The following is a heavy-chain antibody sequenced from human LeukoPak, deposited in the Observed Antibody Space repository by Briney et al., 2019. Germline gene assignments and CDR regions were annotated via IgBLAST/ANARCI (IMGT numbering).Heavy chain of an antibody. CDR1: GFTFSSYG. CDR3: ARHHRSFDY. CDR2: ISYDGSNK. J-gene: IGHJ4*02. D-gene: IGHD1-14*01. V-gene: IGHV3-30*03. Sequence: GGSLRLSCAASGFTFSSYGMHWVRQAPGKGLEWVAVISYDGSNKYYADSVKGRFTISRDNSKNTLYLQMNSLRAEDTAAYYCARHHRSFDYWGQGTLVTVSS.